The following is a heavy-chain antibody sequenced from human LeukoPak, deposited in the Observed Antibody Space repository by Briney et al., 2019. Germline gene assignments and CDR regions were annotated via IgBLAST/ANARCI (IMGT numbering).Heavy chain of an antibody. CDR1: GGSFSGYY. CDR3: ARGPVY. CDR2: INHSGST. V-gene: IGHV4-34*01. Sequence: SETLSLTCAVYGGSFSGYYWSWIRQPPGKGLEWIGEINHSGSTNYNPSLKSRVTISVDTSKNQFSLKLSSVTAADTAVYYCARGPVYWGQGTLVTVSS. J-gene: IGHJ4*02.